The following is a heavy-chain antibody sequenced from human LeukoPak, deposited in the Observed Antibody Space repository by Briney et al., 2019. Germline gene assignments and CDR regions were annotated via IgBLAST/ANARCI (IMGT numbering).Heavy chain of an antibody. Sequence: LGASVTVSCKASGYTFTGYYIHWVRQAAGQGLEWMGWIYPYSGDTNYAQNFQGRVTMTRDTSISTAYMELSSLKSDDTAVYYCARDRNSGSSLDIWGQGTMLTVSS. J-gene: IGHJ3*02. CDR3: ARDRNSGSSLDI. CDR1: GYTFTGYY. V-gene: IGHV1-2*03. D-gene: IGHD6-6*01. CDR2: IYPYSGDT.